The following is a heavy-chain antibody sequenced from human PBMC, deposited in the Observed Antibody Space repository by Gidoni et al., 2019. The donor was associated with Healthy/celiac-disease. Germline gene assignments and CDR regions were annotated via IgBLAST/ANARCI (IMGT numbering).Heavy chain of an antibody. V-gene: IGHV4-39*01. Sequence: GLVKPSETLSLTCTVSGGSISSSSYYWGWIRQPPGKGLEWIGSIYYSGSTYYNPSLKSRVTISVDTSKNQFSLKLSSVTAADTAVYYCARLGNWAYFDYWGQGTLVTVSS. J-gene: IGHJ4*02. D-gene: IGHD7-27*01. CDR3: ARLGNWAYFDY. CDR1: GGSISSSSYY. CDR2: IYYSGST.